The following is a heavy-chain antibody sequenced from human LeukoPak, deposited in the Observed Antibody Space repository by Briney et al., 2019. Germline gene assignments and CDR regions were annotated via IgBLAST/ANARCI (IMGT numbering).Heavy chain of an antibody. V-gene: IGHV3-7*02. CDR1: GFTFSSYW. Sequence: GSLRLSCAASGFTFSSYWMSWVRQAPGKGLERVANIKQDGSDKNYVDSVKGRFTISKDNAKNLLSLEMNGLRAEDTAVYYCATYKHQLRTVYFDYWGQGTLVTVSS. D-gene: IGHD1-1*01. CDR2: IKQDGSDK. CDR3: ATYKHQLRTVYFDY. J-gene: IGHJ4*02.